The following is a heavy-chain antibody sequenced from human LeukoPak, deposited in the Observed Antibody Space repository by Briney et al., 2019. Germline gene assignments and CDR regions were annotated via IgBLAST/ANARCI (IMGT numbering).Heavy chain of an antibody. D-gene: IGHD3-10*01. V-gene: IGHV5-51*01. CDR2: VYPDDSDT. CDR3: ARRPTVGETVDY. J-gene: IGHJ4*02. CDR1: GYSFTSYW. Sequence: GESLKISCKASGYSFTSYWIGWVRQMPGKGLVWMGIVYPDDSDTRYSPSFQGQVTISADKSISTAYLQWSSLKASDTAMYYCARRPTVGETVDYWGQGTLVTVSS.